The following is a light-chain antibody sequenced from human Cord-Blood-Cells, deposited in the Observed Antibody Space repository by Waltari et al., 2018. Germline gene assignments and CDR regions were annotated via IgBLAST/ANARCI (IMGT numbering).Light chain of an antibody. V-gene: IGLV1-40*01. CDR2: GNS. Sequence: QSVLTQPPSVSGAPGQRVTISCTGSSSNIGAGYDVHWYQQLPGTAPKLLIWGNSNRPSGVPDRFSGSKPGTSASLAITGLQAEDEADYYCQSYDSSLSGVVFGGGTKLTVL. J-gene: IGLJ2*01. CDR1: SSNIGAGYD. CDR3: QSYDSSLSGVV.